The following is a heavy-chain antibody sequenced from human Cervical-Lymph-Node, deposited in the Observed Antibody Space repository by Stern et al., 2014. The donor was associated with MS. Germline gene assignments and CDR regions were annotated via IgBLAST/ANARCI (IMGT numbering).Heavy chain of an antibody. D-gene: IGHD6-6*01. J-gene: IGHJ3*02. V-gene: IGHV6-1*01. CDR3: ARDVSSSPDAFDT. CDR1: GDSVSSNRAT. Sequence: QVQLVQSGPGLVKPSQTLSLTCAISGDSVSSNRATWSWIRQSPSRGLEWLGRTYHRSRCYYDYAISVKSRVNISPDTSNNQFSLRLDSVTPEDTAVYYCARDVSSSPDAFDTWGLGTMVMVSS. CDR2: TYHRSRCYY.